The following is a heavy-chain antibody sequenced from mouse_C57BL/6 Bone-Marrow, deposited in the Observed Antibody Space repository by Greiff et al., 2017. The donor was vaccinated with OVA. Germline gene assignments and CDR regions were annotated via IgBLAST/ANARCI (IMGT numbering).Heavy chain of an antibody. Sequence: QVQLKESGPELVKPGASVKISCTASGYAFSSSWMNWVKQRPGKGLEWIGRIYPGDGDTNYNGKFKGKATLTADKSSSTAYMQLSSLTSEDSAVYFCARSRDYGSSPFAYWGQGTLVTVSA. V-gene: IGHV1-82*01. D-gene: IGHD1-1*01. CDR3: ARSRDYGSSPFAY. CDR2: IYPGDGDT. CDR1: GYAFSSSW. J-gene: IGHJ3*01.